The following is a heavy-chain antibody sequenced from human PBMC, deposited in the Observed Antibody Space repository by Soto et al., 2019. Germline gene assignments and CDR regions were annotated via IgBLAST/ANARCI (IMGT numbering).Heavy chain of an antibody. J-gene: IGHJ6*02. Sequence: PSETLSLTCTVSGGSVSSGSYYWSWIRQPPGKGLEWIGYIYYSGSTNYNPSLKSRVTISVDTSKNQFSLKLSSVTAADTAVYYCARDFTDSSGPTLGMGVWGQGTTVT. V-gene: IGHV4-61*01. CDR3: ARDFTDSSGPTLGMGV. CDR1: GGSVSSGSYY. D-gene: IGHD6-19*01. CDR2: IYYSGST.